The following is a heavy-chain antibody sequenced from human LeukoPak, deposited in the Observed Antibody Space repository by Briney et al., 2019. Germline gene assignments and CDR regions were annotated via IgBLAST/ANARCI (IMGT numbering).Heavy chain of an antibody. CDR1: GFTFSSHW. Sequence: GGSLRLSCAASGFTFSSHWMKWVRQAPGKGPEWVATIKYDGSEKYYVDSVKGLFTISRDNAKNSLYLQTDSLRVEDTAVYYCVRGSSGWKGGGYWGQGTLVTVSS. CDR2: IKYDGSEK. J-gene: IGHJ4*02. D-gene: IGHD6-19*01. CDR3: VRGSSGWKGGGY. V-gene: IGHV3-7*01.